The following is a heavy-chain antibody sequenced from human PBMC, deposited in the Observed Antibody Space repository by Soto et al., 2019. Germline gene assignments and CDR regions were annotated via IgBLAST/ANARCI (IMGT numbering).Heavy chain of an antibody. CDR3: AYRRQYGDIGY. CDR2: IYWDDDK. Sequence: QITLKESGPTLVKPTQTLTLTCTFSGFSLRTTGMGVAWIRQPQGKALEWLTLIYWDDDKRYSPSLKSRLTVTKDSSNNQLVLTMTNMVLLDTAIYYLAYRRQYGDIGYWGQGNLVNVFS. CDR1: GFSLRTTGMG. V-gene: IGHV2-5*02. D-gene: IGHD4-17*01. J-gene: IGHJ4*02.